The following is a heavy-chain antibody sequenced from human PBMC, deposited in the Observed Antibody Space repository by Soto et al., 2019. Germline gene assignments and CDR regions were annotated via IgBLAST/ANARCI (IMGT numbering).Heavy chain of an antibody. CDR3: AKSPPIAGSFYW. V-gene: IGHV3-23*01. CDR1: GFTFRNYA. CDR2: ISGSGGST. Sequence: GGSLRLSCAASGFTFRNYAMSWVRQAPGKGLEWVSAISGSGGSTYYADSVKGRFTISRDNSKNTLYLQMNSLRAEDTAVYYCAKSPPIAGSFYWWGQGTLVTVSS. D-gene: IGHD6-13*01. J-gene: IGHJ4*02.